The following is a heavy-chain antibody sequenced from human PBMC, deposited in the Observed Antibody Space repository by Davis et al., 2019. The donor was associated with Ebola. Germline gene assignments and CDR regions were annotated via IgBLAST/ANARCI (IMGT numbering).Heavy chain of an antibody. Sequence: ASVKVSCKASGYTFASYGFSWVRQAPGQGLEWVGWFSAHNGNIYYAPKFQGRVTITADESTRTAYMELNGLRSEDTAVYYCAHLGPQRYCSGGGCHGYLDYWGQGTLVTVSS. V-gene: IGHV1-18*01. J-gene: IGHJ4*02. CDR3: AHLGPQRYCSGGGCHGYLDY. CDR1: GYTFASYG. D-gene: IGHD2-15*01. CDR2: FSAHNGNI.